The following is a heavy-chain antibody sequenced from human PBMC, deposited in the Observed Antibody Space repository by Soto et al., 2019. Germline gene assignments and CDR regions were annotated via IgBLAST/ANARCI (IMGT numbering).Heavy chain of an antibody. Sequence: GGSLKISCKGSGYTFTSHWIGWVRQMPGKGLEGMGIIYPGDSDTRYSPSFQGQVTISADKSINTVYLQWSSLKASDIAIYYCARLQQLVGGGFDPWGQGTLVTVSS. J-gene: IGHJ5*02. CDR3: ARLQQLVGGGFDP. V-gene: IGHV5-51*01. CDR1: GYTFTSHW. D-gene: IGHD6-13*01. CDR2: IYPGDSDT.